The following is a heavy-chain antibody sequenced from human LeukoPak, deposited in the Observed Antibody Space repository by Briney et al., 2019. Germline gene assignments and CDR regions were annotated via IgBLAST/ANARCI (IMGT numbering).Heavy chain of an antibody. CDR3: ATEVTPYYYMDV. D-gene: IGHD2-21*02. CDR2: ISSSGSTI. J-gene: IGHJ6*03. V-gene: IGHV3-11*04. CDR1: GFTFSDYY. Sequence: PGGSLRLSCAASGFTFSDYYMFWIRQAPGKGLEWVSYISSSGSTISYADSVKGRFTVSRDNAKNSLYLQMNSLRAEDTAVYYCATEVTPYYYMDVWGKGTTVTVSS.